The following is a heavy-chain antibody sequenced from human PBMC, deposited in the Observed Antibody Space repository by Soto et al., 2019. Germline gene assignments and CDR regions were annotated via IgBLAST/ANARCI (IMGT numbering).Heavy chain of an antibody. D-gene: IGHD4-17*01. CDR2: ISYDGNNK. CDR1: EFTFSNYA. V-gene: IGHV3-30*03. J-gene: IGHJ4*02. Sequence: GGSLRLSCAASEFTFSNYAMHWVRQAPGKGLQWLAVISYDGNNKYAASVKGRFTISRDDSKNTAYLQMNSLKTEDTAVYYCTSWTTVITFTDYWGRGPLVTVSS. CDR3: TSWTTVITFTDY.